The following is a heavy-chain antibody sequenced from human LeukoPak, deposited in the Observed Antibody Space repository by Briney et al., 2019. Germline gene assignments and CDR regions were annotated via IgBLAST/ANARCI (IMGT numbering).Heavy chain of an antibody. D-gene: IGHD3-22*01. CDR3: ARATLTHYYDSSGYWGRRSGEDAFDI. CDR2: ISSSGSTI. V-gene: IGHV3-48*03. J-gene: IGHJ3*02. CDR1: GFTFSSYE. Sequence: PGGSLRLSCAASGFTFSSYEMNWVRQAPGKGLEWVSYISSSGSTIYYADSVKGRFTIFRDNAKNSLYLQMNSLRAEDTAVYYCARATLTHYYDSSGYWGRRSGEDAFDIWGQGTMVTVSS.